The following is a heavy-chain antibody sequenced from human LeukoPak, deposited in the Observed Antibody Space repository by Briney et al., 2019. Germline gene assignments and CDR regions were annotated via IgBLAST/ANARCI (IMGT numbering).Heavy chain of an antibody. J-gene: IGHJ4*02. CDR1: GFTFSSYA. D-gene: IGHD6-6*01. CDR3: ARSAARRGGQKTPWDY. V-gene: IGHV3-23*01. Sequence: PGGSLRLSCAASGFTFSSYAMSWVRQAPGKGLEWVSVISGSGGSTYYADSVKGRFTISRDDSKNTLYLQMNSLRAEDTAVYYCARSAARRGGQKTPWDYWGQGTLVTVSS. CDR2: ISGSGGST.